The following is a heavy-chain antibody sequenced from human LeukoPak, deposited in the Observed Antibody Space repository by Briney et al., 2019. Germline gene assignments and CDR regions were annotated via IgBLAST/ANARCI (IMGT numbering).Heavy chain of an antibody. J-gene: IGHJ4*02. Sequence: GGSLRLSCAASGFTFSSYWMSWVRQAPGKWLEWLANIKQDGTEKNYLNSVKGRFTISRDNAKNSLYLQMNSLRAEDTAVYYCARDSGVATIFGFLSDAAYYFDYWGQGTLVTVSS. D-gene: IGHD5-12*01. CDR3: ARDSGVATIFGFLSDAAYYFDY. CDR1: GFTFSSYW. CDR2: IKQDGTEK. V-gene: IGHV3-7*01.